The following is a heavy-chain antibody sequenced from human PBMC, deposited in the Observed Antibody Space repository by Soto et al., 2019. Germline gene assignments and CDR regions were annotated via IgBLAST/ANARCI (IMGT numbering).Heavy chain of an antibody. Sequence: PSETLSLTYTVSGGDIGSGGYCWRWIRQHPGKGLEWIGYIYYSGSTYYNPSVKSRVTISVGTSKNQFSLKLSSVTAADTAVYYCARINFDYYDSSGYSRWFDPWGQGTLVTVSS. CDR2: IYYSGST. V-gene: IGHV4-31*03. CDR1: GGDIGSGGYC. D-gene: IGHD3-22*01. CDR3: ARINFDYYDSSGYSRWFDP. J-gene: IGHJ5*02.